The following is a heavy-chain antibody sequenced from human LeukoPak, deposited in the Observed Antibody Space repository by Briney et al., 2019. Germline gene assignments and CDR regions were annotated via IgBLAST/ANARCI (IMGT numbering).Heavy chain of an antibody. CDR2: ISSSSSYI. D-gene: IGHD3-10*01. CDR1: GFTFSSYS. V-gene: IGHV3-21*01. CDR3: ASAMVRGVITTDY. Sequence: GGSLRLSCAASGFTFSSYSMNWVRQAPGKGLEWVSSISSSSSYIYYADSVKGRFTISRDNAKNSLYLQMSSLRAEDTAVYYCASAMVRGVITTDYWGQGTLVTVSS. J-gene: IGHJ4*02.